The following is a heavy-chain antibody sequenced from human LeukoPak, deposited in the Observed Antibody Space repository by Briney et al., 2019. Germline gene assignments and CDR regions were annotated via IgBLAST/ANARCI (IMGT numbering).Heavy chain of an antibody. D-gene: IGHD2-2*03. Sequence: PGGSLRLSCAASGFTFSSYGMSWVRQAPGKGLEWVSAISGSGGSTYYADSVKGRFTISRDNSKNSLYLQMNSLRAEDTALYYCAKGGGSRAPPLDYYYYMDVWGKGTTVTISS. V-gene: IGHV3-23*01. CDR2: ISGSGGST. CDR3: AKGGGSRAPPLDYYYYMDV. CDR1: GFTFSSYG. J-gene: IGHJ6*03.